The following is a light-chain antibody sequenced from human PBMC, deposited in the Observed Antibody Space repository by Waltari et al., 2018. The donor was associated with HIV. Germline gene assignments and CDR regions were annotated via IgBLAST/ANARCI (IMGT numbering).Light chain of an antibody. CDR1: SGRIASNF. CDR3: QSFDSTSWI. V-gene: IGLV6-57*04. CDR2: EYR. Sequence: NFMLTQPHSVSESPGKTVTISCTRSSGRIASNFVQWYQQRPGSAPTIVMYEYRQRPSGVPDRFSGSIYSSSNSASLTISGLKTEDEADYYCQSFDSTSWIFGGGTKLTVV. J-gene: IGLJ3*02.